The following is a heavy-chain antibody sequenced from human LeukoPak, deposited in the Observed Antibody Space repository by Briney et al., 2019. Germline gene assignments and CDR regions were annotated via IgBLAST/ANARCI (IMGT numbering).Heavy chain of an antibody. CDR2: ISAYNGNT. D-gene: IGHD1-1*01. V-gene: IGHV1-18*01. Sequence: EASVKVSCKASGYTFTSYGISWVRQAPGQGLEWMGWISAYNGNTNYAQKLQGRVTMTTDTSTSTAYMEVSRLTSDDTAMFYCARDPPGTTAFDLWGQGTMVTVSS. CDR1: GYTFTSYG. J-gene: IGHJ3*01. CDR3: ARDPPGTTAFDL.